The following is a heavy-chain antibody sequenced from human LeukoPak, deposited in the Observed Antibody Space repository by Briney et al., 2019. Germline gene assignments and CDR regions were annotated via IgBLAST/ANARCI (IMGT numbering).Heavy chain of an antibody. CDR2: ISYNGGVV. D-gene: IGHD2-2*01. CDR3: AKIAVPVPGRYHIDV. CDR1: GFIFENYA. V-gene: IGHV3-9*01. Sequence: GGSLRLSCAASGFIFENYAMHWVRLPPGKGLEWVSGISYNGGVVAYMDSVKGRFTISRDNAENSLYLQMTSLKPEDTALYYCAKIAVPVPGRYHIDVSDKGTTVTVSS. J-gene: IGHJ6*03.